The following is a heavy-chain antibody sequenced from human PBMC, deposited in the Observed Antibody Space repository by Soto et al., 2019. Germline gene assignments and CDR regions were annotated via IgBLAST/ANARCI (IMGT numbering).Heavy chain of an antibody. CDR3: ARELWGRAFDF. D-gene: IGHD7-27*01. CDR1: GFTFSNYD. Sequence: EVQLVESGGGLVQPGESLRLSCAASGFTFSNYDMHWIRQTTGKGLEWVSGIGRAGDTYYPGSVKGRFTISRENAKNSLYLQMNSLRAGDTAVYYCARELWGRAFDFWGQGTMVTVSS. CDR2: IGRAGDT. J-gene: IGHJ3*01. V-gene: IGHV3-13*04.